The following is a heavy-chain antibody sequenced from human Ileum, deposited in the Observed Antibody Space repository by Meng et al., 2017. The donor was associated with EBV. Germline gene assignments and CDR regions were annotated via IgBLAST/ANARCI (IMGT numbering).Heavy chain of an antibody. D-gene: IGHD4-23*01. CDR3: ARYGRCNGNSFYCFDP. J-gene: IGHJ5*02. Sequence: QVRHKQWGTRLLKPSQTLSLTCAVYGGSFNDYYWTWLRQPPGKGLEWIGEIDQGGYTKFNPSLSSRATISRDTSNNQFSLRLNSVTAADTALYYCARYGRCNGNSFYCFDPWGQGTLVTASS. CDR1: GGSFNDYY. CDR2: IDQGGYT. V-gene: IGHV4-34*01.